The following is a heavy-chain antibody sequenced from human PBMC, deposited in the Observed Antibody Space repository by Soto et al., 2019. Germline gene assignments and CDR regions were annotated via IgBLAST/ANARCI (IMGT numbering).Heavy chain of an antibody. CDR2: ISSSGTTI. Sequence: EVQLVESGGGLVQPGGSLRLSCVVSGFTFSSYEMNWVRQAPGKGLEWVSYISSSGTTIYYADSVKGRFTISRDNAKNSLYLQMNSLRAEDTPIYYCARAAVGIAGRPAANFGFDPWGQGTLVTVSS. V-gene: IGHV3-48*03. CDR1: GFTFSSYE. CDR3: ARAAVGIAGRPAANFGFDP. D-gene: IGHD6-6*01. J-gene: IGHJ5*02.